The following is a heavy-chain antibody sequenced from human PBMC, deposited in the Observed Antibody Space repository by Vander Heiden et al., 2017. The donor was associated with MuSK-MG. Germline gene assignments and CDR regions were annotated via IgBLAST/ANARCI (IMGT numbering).Heavy chain of an antibody. CDR2: IKQDGSEK. CDR1: GFTFSSYW. CDR3: AREMRLLPDNWFDP. J-gene: IGHJ5*02. Sequence: EVQLVESGGGLVQPGGSLRLSCAASGFTFSSYWMSWVRQAPGKGLEWVANIKQDGSEKYYVDSVKGRFTISRDNAKNSLYLQMNSLRAEDTAVYYCAREMRLLPDNWFDPWGQGTLVTVSS. D-gene: IGHD2-15*01. V-gene: IGHV3-7*01.